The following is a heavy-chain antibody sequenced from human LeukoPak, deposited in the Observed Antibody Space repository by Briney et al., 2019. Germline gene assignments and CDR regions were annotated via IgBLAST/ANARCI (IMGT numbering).Heavy chain of an antibody. D-gene: IGHD2-21*02. V-gene: IGHV4-34*01. J-gene: IGHJ4*02. CDR2: INHSGST. CDR1: GGSFSGYY. CDR3: ARGRAAPQPNSLYCGGDCWHDY. Sequence: SETLSLTCAVYGGSFSGYYWSWIRQPPGKGLEWIGEINHSGSTNYNPSLKSRVTISVDTSKNQFSLKLSSVTAADTAVYYCARGRAAPQPNSLYCGGDCWHDYWGQGTLVTVSS.